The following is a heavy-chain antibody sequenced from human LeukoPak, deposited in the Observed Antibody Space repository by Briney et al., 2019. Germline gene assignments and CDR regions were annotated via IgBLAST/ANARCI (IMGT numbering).Heavy chain of an antibody. CDR1: GFTFSSYA. J-gene: IGHJ4*02. CDR2: ISSNGGST. D-gene: IGHD6-13*01. Sequence: GGSLRLSCAASGFTFSSYAMHWVRQAPGKGLEYVSAISSNGGSTYYANSVKGRFTISRDNSKNTLYLQMGSLRAEDMAVYYCAKDGASTWYGDFEFWGQGTLVTVSS. CDR3: AKDGASTWYGDFEF. V-gene: IGHV3-64*01.